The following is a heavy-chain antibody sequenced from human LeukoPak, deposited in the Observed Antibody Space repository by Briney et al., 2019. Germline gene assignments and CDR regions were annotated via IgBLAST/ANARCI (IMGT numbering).Heavy chain of an antibody. CDR2: ISGGGDAT. J-gene: IGHJ4*02. CDR3: AKDVVGQQWPENY. Sequence: GGSLRLSCAASDFSFITYAMSWVRQAPGKGLEWVSTISGGGDATYYADSVKGRFTISRDNSKNTLYLQMNSLRPEDTAVYYCAKDVVGQQWPENYWGQGTLVTVSS. V-gene: IGHV3-23*01. CDR1: DFSFITYA. D-gene: IGHD6-19*01.